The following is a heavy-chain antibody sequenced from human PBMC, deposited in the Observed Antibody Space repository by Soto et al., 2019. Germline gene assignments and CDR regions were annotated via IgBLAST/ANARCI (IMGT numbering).Heavy chain of an antibody. CDR1: GGSISSGGYS. J-gene: IGHJ4*02. CDR3: ARAITTVTTFDY. CDR2: IYHSGST. Sequence: SLTCAVSGGSISSGGYSWSWIRQPPGKGLECIGYIYHSGSTYYNPSLKSRVTISVDRSKNQFSLKLSSVTAADTAVYYCARAITTVTTFDYWGQGTLDTVSS. V-gene: IGHV4-30-2*01. D-gene: IGHD4-17*01.